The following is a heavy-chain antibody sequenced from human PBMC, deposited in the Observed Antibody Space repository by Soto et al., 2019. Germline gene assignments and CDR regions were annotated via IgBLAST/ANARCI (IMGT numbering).Heavy chain of an antibody. CDR2: IYYSGRT. D-gene: IGHD6-19*01. Sequence: QVQLQESGPGLVKPSETLSLTCTVSGGSISSYYWSWIRQPPGKGLEWIGYIYYSGRTNYNPSLNSRVTIAVDTSKNPCSLKLSSVTAADTAVYYCARQVGGWAPWYFDYWGQGTRVTVSS. CDR1: GGSISSYY. V-gene: IGHV4-59*08. J-gene: IGHJ4*02. CDR3: ARQVGGWAPWYFDY.